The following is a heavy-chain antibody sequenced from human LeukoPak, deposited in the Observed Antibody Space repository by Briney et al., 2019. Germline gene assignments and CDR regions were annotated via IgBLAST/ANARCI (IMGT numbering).Heavy chain of an antibody. V-gene: IGHV3-21*01. D-gene: IGHD4-11*01. Sequence: PGGSLRLSCAVSGFTFSSYSMNWVRQAPGKGLEWVSSISSSSRYIYYADSVKGRFTISRDNAKNSLYLQMNSLRAEDTAVYYCARVHLDYSDFDYWGQGTLVTVSS. CDR1: GFTFSSYS. J-gene: IGHJ4*02. CDR3: ARVHLDYSDFDY. CDR2: ISSSSRYI.